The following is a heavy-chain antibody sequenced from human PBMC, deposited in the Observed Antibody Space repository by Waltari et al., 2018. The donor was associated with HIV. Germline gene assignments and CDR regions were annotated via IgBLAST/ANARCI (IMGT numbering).Heavy chain of an antibody. CDR3: ARQPNHYDFESSDYFYFDF. Sequence: EVQLVQYGEEVKKHGESLTISCQGSGYSFTRYWIAWVRLMPGKGLHYMGMTYPGGCETKYSPPFQGQVTISADKSTNTAFLRWSNLKASDTAIYYCARQPNHYDFESSDYFYFDFWGQGTQVTVSS. J-gene: IGHJ4*01. CDR2: TYPGGCET. D-gene: IGHD3-22*01. V-gene: IGHV5-51*01. CDR1: GYSFTRYW.